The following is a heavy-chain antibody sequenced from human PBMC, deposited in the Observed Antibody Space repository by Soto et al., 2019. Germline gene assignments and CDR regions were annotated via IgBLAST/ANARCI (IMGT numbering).Heavy chain of an antibody. J-gene: IGHJ6*02. Sequence: ASVKVSCKASGYNFNIYGINWVRQAPGQGLEWMGWMSPNDGNTSYAQKFQGRVTMTTNTSISTAYMELSSLRSDDTAVYYCARPYGDYPRYYYYGMDVWGQGTTVTV. CDR2: MSPNDGNT. CDR3: ARPYGDYPRYYYYGMDV. D-gene: IGHD4-17*01. CDR1: GYNFNIYG. V-gene: IGHV1-18*01.